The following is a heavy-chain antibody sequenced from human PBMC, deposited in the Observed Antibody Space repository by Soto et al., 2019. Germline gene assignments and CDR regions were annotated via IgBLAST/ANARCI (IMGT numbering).Heavy chain of an antibody. CDR2: INYTGRT. D-gene: IGHD6-25*01. CDR3: ATGPIISNGYRPFDY. CDR1: GTSISSTNYY. J-gene: IGHJ4*02. Sequence: SETLSLTCTVSGTSISSTNYYWAGIRQPPGKGLEWITSINYTGRTYYNQSLKSRVTISVDTSKNQFSLKLSSVTAADSAVYYCATGPIISNGYRPFDYLGQGTLVTVSS. V-gene: IGHV4-39*01.